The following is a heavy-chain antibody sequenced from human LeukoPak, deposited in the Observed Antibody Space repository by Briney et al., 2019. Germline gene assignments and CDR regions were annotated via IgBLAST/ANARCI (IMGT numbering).Heavy chain of an antibody. J-gene: IGHJ6*03. CDR3: ARGAPSLYYYYMDI. V-gene: IGHV4-4*09. Sequence: PSETLSLTCTVSGGSITTYYWNWVRQPPGEGLEWIGYVYTSGSTNFNPSLRSRVTISLDTSKNQFSLKLTSVTAADTAVYYCARGAPSLYYYYMDIWGKGTTVTVSS. D-gene: IGHD3-10*01. CDR1: GGSITTYY. CDR2: VYTSGST.